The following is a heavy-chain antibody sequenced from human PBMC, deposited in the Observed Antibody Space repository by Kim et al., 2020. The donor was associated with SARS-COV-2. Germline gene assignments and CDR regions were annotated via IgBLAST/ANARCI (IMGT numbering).Heavy chain of an antibody. Sequence: SETLSLTCTVSGGSISSYYWSWIRQPPGKGLEWIGYIYYSGSTNYNPSLKSRVTISVDTSKNQFSLKLSSVTAADTAVYYCARGQLERPLYYYYYMDVWGKGTTVTVSS. CDR1: GGSISSYY. D-gene: IGHD1-1*01. CDR2: IYYSGST. J-gene: IGHJ6*03. CDR3: ARGQLERPLYYYYYMDV. V-gene: IGHV4-59*01.